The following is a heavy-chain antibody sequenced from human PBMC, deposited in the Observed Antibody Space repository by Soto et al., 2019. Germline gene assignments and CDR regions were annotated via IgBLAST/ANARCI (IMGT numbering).Heavy chain of an antibody. CDR1: GGSISSDNYY. CDR3: ARAGCISSSCYLLDF. CDR2: IYHSGST. D-gene: IGHD2-2*01. J-gene: IGHJ4*02. Sequence: SETLSLTCTVSGGSISSDNYYWNWIRQPPGKGLEWIGYIYHSGSTYYDPSLKSRATMSVDTSKNQFSLKLTSVTAADTAVYYCARAGCISSSCYLLDFWGQGTQVTVSS. V-gene: IGHV4-30-4*01.